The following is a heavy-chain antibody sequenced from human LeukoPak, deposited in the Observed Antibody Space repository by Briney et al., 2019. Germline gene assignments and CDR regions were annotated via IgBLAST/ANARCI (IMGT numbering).Heavy chain of an antibody. V-gene: IGHV3-43*01. CDR3: ARTPQKYCGSTSCFNWFDS. D-gene: IGHD2-2*01. CDR2: LTWDGGRT. J-gene: IGHJ5*01. Sequence: PGGSLRLSCAASGFTLDDHTMHWVRQAPGKGLEWVSLLTWDGGRTYYAGSVKGRFTISRDNSKNTLYLQMNSLRTEDTALYYCARTPQKYCGSTSCFNWFDSWGQGTLVTVSS. CDR1: GFTLDDHT.